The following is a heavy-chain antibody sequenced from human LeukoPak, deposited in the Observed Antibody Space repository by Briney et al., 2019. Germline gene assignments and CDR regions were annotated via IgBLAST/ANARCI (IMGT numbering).Heavy chain of an antibody. D-gene: IGHD6-13*01. CDR2: ISYDGSNK. Sequence: RSLRLSCAASGFTFSSYGMHWVRQAPGKGLEWVAVISYDGSNKYYADSVKGRFTISRDNSKNTLYLQMNSLRAEDTAVYYCAKDPNYSSSWYPDYWGQGTLVTVSS. J-gene: IGHJ4*02. V-gene: IGHV3-30*18. CDR3: AKDPNYSSSWYPDY. CDR1: GFTFSSYG.